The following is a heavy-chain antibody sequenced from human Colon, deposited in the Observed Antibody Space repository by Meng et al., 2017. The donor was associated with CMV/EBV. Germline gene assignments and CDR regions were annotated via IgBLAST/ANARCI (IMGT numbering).Heavy chain of an antibody. V-gene: IGHV3-7*01. CDR1: GFSFSNTW. Sequence: GESLKISCVASGFSFSNTWMTWVRHIPGKGLQWVANINEDGSEIFYVDSVKGRFTVSRDNAKDSIYLQMNNLRVEDSAVYYCARDQGRYTNYVYYWGQGTVVTVSS. J-gene: IGHJ4*02. CDR3: ARDQGRYTNYVYY. D-gene: IGHD5-18*01. CDR2: INEDGSEI.